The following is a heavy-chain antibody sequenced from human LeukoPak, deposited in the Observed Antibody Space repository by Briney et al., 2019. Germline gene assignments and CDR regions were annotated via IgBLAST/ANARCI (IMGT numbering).Heavy chain of an antibody. D-gene: IGHD6-19*01. V-gene: IGHV4-61*05. J-gene: IGHJ3*02. CDR2: IYYSGST. CDR1: GGSIRSSSYY. Sequence: SETLSLTCSVSGGSIRSSSYYWGWIRQPPGKGLEWIGYIYYSGSTNYNPSLKSRVTISIDTSKNQFSLKLSSVTAADTAVYYCARPREQWLGNDAFDMWGQGTMVTVSS. CDR3: ARPREQWLGNDAFDM.